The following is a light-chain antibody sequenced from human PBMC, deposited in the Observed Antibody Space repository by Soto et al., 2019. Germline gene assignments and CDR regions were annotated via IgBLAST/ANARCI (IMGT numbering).Light chain of an antibody. V-gene: IGLV2-11*01. CDR3: CSYAGNYTWV. J-gene: IGLJ3*02. CDR2: DVS. Sequence: QSALTQPRSVSGSPGQSVTISCTGTSSDVGAYKFVSWYQQHPGKAPKLMIYDVSKRPSGVPDRFSGSKSANTASLTISGLQAEDEADYYCCSYAGNYTWVFGGGTKLTVL. CDR1: SSDVGAYKF.